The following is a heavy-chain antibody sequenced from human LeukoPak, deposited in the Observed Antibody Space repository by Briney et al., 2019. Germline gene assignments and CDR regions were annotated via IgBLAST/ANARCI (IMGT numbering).Heavy chain of an antibody. D-gene: IGHD3-9*01. J-gene: IGHJ3*02. Sequence: ASVKVSCKTSGYTFSSFGITWVRQAPGQGLEWMGGIIPIFGAANYAQKFQGRVTMTTDTSTSTAYMELRSLRSDDTAVYYCAREYYDILTGYTPWRDAFDIWGQGTMVTVSS. CDR1: GYTFSSFG. CDR2: IIPIFGAA. V-gene: IGHV1-18*01. CDR3: AREYYDILTGYTPWRDAFDI.